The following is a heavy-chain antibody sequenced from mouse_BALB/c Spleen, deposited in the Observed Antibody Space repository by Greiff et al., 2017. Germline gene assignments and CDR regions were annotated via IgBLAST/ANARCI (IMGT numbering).Heavy chain of an antibody. D-gene: IGHD2-13*01. Sequence: QVQLQQSGAELARPGASVKMSCKASGYTFTSYTMHWVKQRPGQGLEWIGYINPSSGYTNYNQKFKDKATLTADKSSSTAYMQLSSLTSEDSAVYSCAREGGGFYGDYAWFAYWGQGTLVTVSA. V-gene: IGHV1-4*01. CDR1: GYTFTSYT. CDR3: AREGGGFYGDYAWFAY. J-gene: IGHJ3*01. CDR2: INPSSGYT.